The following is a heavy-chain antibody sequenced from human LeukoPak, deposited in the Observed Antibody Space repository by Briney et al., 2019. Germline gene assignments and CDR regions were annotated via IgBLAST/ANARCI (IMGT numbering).Heavy chain of an antibody. CDR1: RYIFTGYY. J-gene: IGHJ4*02. CDR2: ISAYNGNT. D-gene: IGHD1-26*01. V-gene: IGHV1-18*04. Sequence: ASVKVSCKASRYIFTGYYMHWVRQAPGQGLEWMGWISAYNGNTNYAQKLQGRVTMTTDTSTSTAYMELRSLRSDDTAVYYCARAVWGSGRYEGRFDYWGQGTLVTVSS. CDR3: ARAVWGSGRYEGRFDY.